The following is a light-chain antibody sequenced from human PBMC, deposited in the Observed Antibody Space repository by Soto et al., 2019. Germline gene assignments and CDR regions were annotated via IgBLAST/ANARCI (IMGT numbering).Light chain of an antibody. CDR3: CSFAGESTVI. CDR2: EVT. Sequence: QSVLTQPASVSGSPGQSITISCTGTSSVVGSYNFVSWYQQQPGKAPKLMIYEVTKRPSGVSNRFSASKSGNTASLIISGLQAEDEADYYCCSFAGESTVIFGGGTKVTVL. CDR1: SSVVGSYNF. J-gene: IGLJ2*01. V-gene: IGLV2-23*02.